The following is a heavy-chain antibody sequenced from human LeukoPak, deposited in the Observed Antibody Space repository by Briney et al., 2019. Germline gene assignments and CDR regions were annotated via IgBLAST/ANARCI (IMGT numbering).Heavy chain of an antibody. D-gene: IGHD2-2*01. CDR2: ISGSGGST. CDR1: GFTFSSYA. V-gene: IGHV3-23*01. CDR3: AKGPNYQLLFDWFDP. J-gene: IGHJ5*02. Sequence: PGGSLRLSCAASGFTFSSYAMSWVRQAPGKGLEWVSAISGSGGSTYYADSVKGRFTISRDNSKNTLYLQMNSLRAEDTAVYYCAKGPNYQLLFDWFDPWGQGTLVTVSS.